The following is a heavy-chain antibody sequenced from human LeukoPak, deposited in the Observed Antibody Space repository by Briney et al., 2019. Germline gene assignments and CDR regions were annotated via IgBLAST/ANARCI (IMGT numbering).Heavy chain of an antibody. Sequence: GGSLRLSCAASGFTFSDYNMRWIRQAPGKGLEWVSSISRSGSTKYYADSVKGRFTISRDNAKNSLFLQMNSLRAEDTAVYYCARAGEMRYMDVWGKGTAVAVS. J-gene: IGHJ6*03. CDR3: ARAGEMRYMDV. V-gene: IGHV3-11*01. D-gene: IGHD5-24*01. CDR2: ISRSGSTK. CDR1: GFTFSDYN.